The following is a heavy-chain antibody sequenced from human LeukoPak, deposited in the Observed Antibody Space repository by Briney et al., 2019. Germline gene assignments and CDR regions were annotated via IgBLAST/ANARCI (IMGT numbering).Heavy chain of an antibody. CDR2: IYTSGST. Sequence: SETLSLICTVSGGSISSYYWSWIRQPAGKGLEWIGRIYTSGSTNYNPSLKSRVTISVDKSKNQFSLKLSSVTAADTAVYYCARDRSSPQYYYYYYMDVWGKGTTVTVSS. CDR3: ARDRSSPQYYYYYYMDV. V-gene: IGHV4-4*07. CDR1: GGSISSYY. D-gene: IGHD6-13*01. J-gene: IGHJ6*03.